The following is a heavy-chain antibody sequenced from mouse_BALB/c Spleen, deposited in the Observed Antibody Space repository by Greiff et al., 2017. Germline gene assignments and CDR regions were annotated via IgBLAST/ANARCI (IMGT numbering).Heavy chain of an antibody. V-gene: IGHV14-3*02. CDR3: AMGNSHYFDY. CDR1: GFNIKDTY. J-gene: IGHJ2*01. D-gene: IGHD2-1*01. CDR2: IDPANGNT. Sequence: VHVKQSGAELVKPGASVKLSCTASGFNIKDTYMHWVKQRPEQGLEWIGRIDPANGNTKYDPKFQGKATITADTSSNTAYLQLSSLTSEDTAVYYCAMGNSHYFDYWGQGTTLTVSS.